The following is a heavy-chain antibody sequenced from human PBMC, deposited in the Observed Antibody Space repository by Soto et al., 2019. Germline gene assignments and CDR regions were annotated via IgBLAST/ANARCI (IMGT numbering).Heavy chain of an antibody. CDR3: AKTKNTVTPFDS. V-gene: IGHV4-4*02. D-gene: IGHD4-17*01. Sequence: PSAALSLTCAVSGGSINSSNWWGWVRQPPGKGLEWIGEIFHSGNTNYNPSLKSRVTILVDKSKSHFSLRLSSVTAADTAVYYCAKTKNTVTPFDSWGQATLVTVSS. CDR2: IFHSGNT. J-gene: IGHJ4*02. CDR1: GGSINSSNW.